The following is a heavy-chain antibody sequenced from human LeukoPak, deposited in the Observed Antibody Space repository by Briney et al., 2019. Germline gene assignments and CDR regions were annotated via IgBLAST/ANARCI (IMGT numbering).Heavy chain of an antibody. V-gene: IGHV3-33*01. CDR1: GFTFGSYG. D-gene: IGHD2-15*01. Sequence: GKSLRLPCAASGFTFGSYGMHWVRQAPGKGLEWVAVIWHDGSNTFYADSVKGRFTISRDNSKNTLYLQMNSLRAEDTAVYYCARDGVNCSGAGCYSFFAFDIWGQGTMVIVSS. CDR3: ARDGVNCSGAGCYSFFAFDI. J-gene: IGHJ3*02. CDR2: IWHDGSNT.